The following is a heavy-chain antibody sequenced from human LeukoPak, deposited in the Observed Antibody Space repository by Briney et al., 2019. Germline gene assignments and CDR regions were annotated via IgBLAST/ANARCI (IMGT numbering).Heavy chain of an antibody. V-gene: IGHV5-51*01. D-gene: IGHD6-19*01. J-gene: IGHJ4*02. CDR3: ARPLDAVAGTSSDY. CDR1: GYSFTSYW. Sequence: GESLKISCKGSGYSFTSYWIGWVRQMPGKGLEWMGIIYPGDSDTRYSPSFQGQATMSADRSISTTYLQWSSLKASDTAMYYCARPLDAVAGTSSDYWGQGTLVTVSS. CDR2: IYPGDSDT.